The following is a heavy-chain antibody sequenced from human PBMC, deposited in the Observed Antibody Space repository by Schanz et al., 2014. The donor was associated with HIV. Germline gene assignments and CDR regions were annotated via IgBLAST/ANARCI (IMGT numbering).Heavy chain of an antibody. CDR1: GFSLSGYG. Sequence: EVQLVESGGGLVKPGGSLRLSCAASGFSLSGYGMNWVRQAPGKGLEWVSSISSSDTLLYYADSVKGRFTISRDNSKNPLFLQMNSLRAEDTAVYYCARVEGPPTFYYYYYGSDVWGQGTTVTVSS. CDR3: ARVEGPPTFYYYYYGSDV. CDR2: ISSSDTLL. J-gene: IGHJ6*02. D-gene: IGHD4-4*01. V-gene: IGHV3-21*02.